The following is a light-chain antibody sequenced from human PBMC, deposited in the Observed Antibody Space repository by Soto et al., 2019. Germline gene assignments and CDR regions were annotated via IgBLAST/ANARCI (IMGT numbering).Light chain of an antibody. CDR2: VAS. J-gene: IGKJ4*01. Sequence: EIVMTQSPATLSVSPGERATLSCRASQSVSSNLAWYQKKPGQAPRLLIYVASTRATGIPARFSGSGSGTEFTLTISSLQSEDFAVYYCQQYNNWPLTFGGGTKV. CDR1: QSVSSN. V-gene: IGKV3-15*01. CDR3: QQYNNWPLT.